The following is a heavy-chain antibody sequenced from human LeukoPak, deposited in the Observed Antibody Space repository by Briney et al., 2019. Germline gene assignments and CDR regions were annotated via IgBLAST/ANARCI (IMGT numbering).Heavy chain of an antibody. Sequence: ASVKVSCKASGGTFSSYAISWVRQAPGQGLEWMGGIIPIFGTANYAQKFQGRVTITTDESTSTAYMELSSLRSEDTAVYYCASVDPLLPGRGLYYYMDVWGKGTTVTVSS. V-gene: IGHV1-69*05. J-gene: IGHJ6*03. D-gene: IGHD1-26*01. CDR2: IIPIFGTA. CDR1: GGTFSSYA. CDR3: ASVDPLLPGRGLYYYMDV.